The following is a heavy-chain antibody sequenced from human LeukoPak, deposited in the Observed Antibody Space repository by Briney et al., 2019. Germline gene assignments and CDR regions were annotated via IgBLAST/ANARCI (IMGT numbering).Heavy chain of an antibody. J-gene: IGHJ4*02. Sequence: GGSLRLSCAASGFTFSSYSMNWVRQAPGKGLEWVSSISSSSSYIYYADSVKGRFTISRDNAKNSLYLQMNSLRAEDTAVYYCARDRAGFEDGPGYWGQGTLVTVSS. V-gene: IGHV3-21*01. CDR3: ARDRAGFEDGPGY. CDR2: ISSSSSYI. D-gene: IGHD3-10*01. CDR1: GFTFSSYS.